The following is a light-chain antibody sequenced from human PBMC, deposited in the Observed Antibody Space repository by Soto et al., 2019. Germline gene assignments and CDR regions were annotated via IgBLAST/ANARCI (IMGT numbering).Light chain of an antibody. CDR2: GAS. CDR3: QQNGRSPPWT. V-gene: IGKV3-20*01. Sequence: EIVLTQSPGTLSLSPGERATLSCRASQSVSNNYLAWYQQKPGQAPRLLIYGASNRATGIPDRFSGSGSGTDFTLTISRLEPEDFAVYYCQQNGRSPPWTFGQGTKVDI. CDR1: QSVSNNY. J-gene: IGKJ1*01.